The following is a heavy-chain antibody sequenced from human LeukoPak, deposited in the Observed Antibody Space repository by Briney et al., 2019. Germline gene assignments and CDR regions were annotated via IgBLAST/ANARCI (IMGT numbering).Heavy chain of an antibody. J-gene: IGHJ1*01. Sequence: PGGSLRLSCAASGFTFDDYAMHWVRQAPGKGLEWVSGISWNTGRIGYADSVKGRFTISRDNAKNSLYLQMNSLRAEDTALYYCAKERMYGSGNFQHWGQGTLVTVAS. CDR2: ISWNTGRI. CDR3: AKERMYGSGNFQH. D-gene: IGHD3-10*01. V-gene: IGHV3-9*01. CDR1: GFTFDDYA.